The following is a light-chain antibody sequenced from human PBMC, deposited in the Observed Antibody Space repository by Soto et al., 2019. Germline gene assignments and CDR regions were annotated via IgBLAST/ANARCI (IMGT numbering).Light chain of an antibody. J-gene: IGLJ1*01. Sequence: QPVSVSGSPGQSITISCTGTSSDVGGYNYVSWYQQHPGKAPKLMIYDVSNRPSGVSNRFSGSKSGNTASLTISGLQAEDEADYYCISYTSSSTLYVFGTGTKVTVL. CDR3: ISYTSSSTLYV. CDR1: SSDVGGYNY. CDR2: DVS. V-gene: IGLV2-14*01.